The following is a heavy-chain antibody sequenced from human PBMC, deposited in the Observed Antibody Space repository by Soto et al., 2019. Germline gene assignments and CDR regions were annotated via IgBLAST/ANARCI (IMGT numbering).Heavy chain of an antibody. Sequence: QVQLQQWGAGLLKPSETLSLTCAVYGGSFSGYYWSWIRQPPGKGLEWIGEINHSGSTNYNPSLKSRVTISVDTAKNQFSLKLSSVTAADTAVYYCASVPQHQYSYGTLDYWGQGTLVTVSS. V-gene: IGHV4-34*01. CDR2: INHSGST. J-gene: IGHJ4*02. CDR1: GGSFSGYY. CDR3: ASVPQHQYSYGTLDY. D-gene: IGHD5-18*01.